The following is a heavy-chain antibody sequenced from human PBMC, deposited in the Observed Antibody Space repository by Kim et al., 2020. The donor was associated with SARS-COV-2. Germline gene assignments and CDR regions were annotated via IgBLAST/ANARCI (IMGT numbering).Heavy chain of an antibody. V-gene: IGHV1-69*04. J-gene: IGHJ6*02. CDR2: IIPMFGLT. Sequence: SVKVSCKASGGTFNSYGISWVRQAPGEGLEWMGRIIPMFGLTNYAQKFQGRVTITADKSTNTAYMELSSLRSEDTAVYYCARGPYDYVWGSFDPPPEGMDVWGQGTTVIVSS. D-gene: IGHD3-16*01. CDR3: ARGPYDYVWGSFDPPPEGMDV. CDR1: GGTFNSYG.